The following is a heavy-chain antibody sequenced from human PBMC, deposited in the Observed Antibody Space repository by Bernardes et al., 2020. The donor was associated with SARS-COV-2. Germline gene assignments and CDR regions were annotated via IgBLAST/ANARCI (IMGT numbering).Heavy chain of an antibody. CDR3: ASAPSVLAWFDP. V-gene: IGHV4-59*12. Sequence: SQTLSPTCTITGGSTSSYYCSWIRQSPGKRLEWIWYIYYSGSTNYNPSLKSRVTIPVDTSKNQFSLKLTSVTAADTAVSFGASAPSVLAWFDPWGQGTLVTVSS. CDR1: GGSTSSYY. D-gene: IGHD3-3*01. J-gene: IGHJ5*02. CDR2: IYYSGST.